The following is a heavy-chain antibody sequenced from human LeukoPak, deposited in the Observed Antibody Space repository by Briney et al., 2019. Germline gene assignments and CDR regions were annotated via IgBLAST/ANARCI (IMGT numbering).Heavy chain of an antibody. CDR1: RGTFSSYA. CDR3: ASVRGYSYGKNYYFDY. CDR2: ISAYNGNT. V-gene: IGHV1-18*01. D-gene: IGHD5-18*01. J-gene: IGHJ4*02. Sequence: ASVKVSCKASRGTFSSYAISWVRQAPGQGLEWMGWISAYNGNTNYAQKLQGRVTMTTDTSTSTAYMELRSLRSDDTAVYYCASVRGYSYGKNYYFDYWGQGTLVTVSS.